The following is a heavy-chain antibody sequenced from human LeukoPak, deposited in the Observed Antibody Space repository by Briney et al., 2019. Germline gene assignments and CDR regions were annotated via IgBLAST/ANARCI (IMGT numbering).Heavy chain of an antibody. D-gene: IGHD6-19*01. Sequence: GGSLRLSCAASGFTFSSYAMSWLRQAPGKGLEWVSAVSGSGGGTYYADSVKGRFTISRDNSKNTLYLQMNSLRAEDTAVYYCAKANSSGWYGFDSWGQGTLVTVSS. J-gene: IGHJ4*02. V-gene: IGHV3-23*01. CDR2: VSGSGGGT. CDR3: AKANSSGWYGFDS. CDR1: GFTFSSYA.